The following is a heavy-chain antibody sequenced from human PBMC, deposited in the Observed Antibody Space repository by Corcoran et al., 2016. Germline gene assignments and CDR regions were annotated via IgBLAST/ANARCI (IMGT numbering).Heavy chain of an antibody. J-gene: IGHJ4*02. CDR2: INAGNGKT. V-gene: IGHV1-3*01. Sequence: QVQLLQSGTEVKKPGASVKISCRASGYTFTTYSIHWERQAPGQGLEWMGWINAGNGKTKQSQKFQGRVTITRDTSASTAYMELSSLISEDTALYYCAREAPYSSSWYVGYWGQGTLVTVSS. CDR3: AREAPYSSSWYVGY. CDR1: GYTFTTYS. D-gene: IGHD6-13*01.